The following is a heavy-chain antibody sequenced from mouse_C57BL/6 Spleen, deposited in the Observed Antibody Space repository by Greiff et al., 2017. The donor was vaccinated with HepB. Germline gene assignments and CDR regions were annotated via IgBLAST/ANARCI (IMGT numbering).Heavy chain of an antibody. V-gene: IGHV5-6*02. J-gene: IGHJ2*01. Sequence: EVMLVESGGDLVKPGGSLKLSCAASGFTFSSYGMSWVRQTPDKRLEWVATISSGGSYTYYPDSVKGRFTISRDNAKNTLYLQMSSLKSEDTAMYYCARRVFTTVVAYCDYWGQGTTLTVSS. CDR3: ARRVFTTVVAYCDY. CDR1: GFTFSSYG. D-gene: IGHD1-1*01. CDR2: ISSGGSYT.